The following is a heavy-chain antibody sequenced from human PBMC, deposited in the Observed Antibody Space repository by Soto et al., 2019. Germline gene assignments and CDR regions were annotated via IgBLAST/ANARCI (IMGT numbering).Heavy chain of an antibody. CDR2: IKSKTDGGTT. CDR1: GFTFSNAW. J-gene: IGHJ4*02. CDR3: TTAIVVVVAATRSFDY. D-gene: IGHD2-15*01. V-gene: IGHV3-15*01. Sequence: GGSLRLSCAASGFTFSNAWMSWVRQAPGKGLEWVGRIKSKTDGGTTDYAAPVKGRFTISRDDSKNTLYLQMNSLKTEDTAVYYCTTAIVVVVAATRSFDYWGQGTLVTVSS.